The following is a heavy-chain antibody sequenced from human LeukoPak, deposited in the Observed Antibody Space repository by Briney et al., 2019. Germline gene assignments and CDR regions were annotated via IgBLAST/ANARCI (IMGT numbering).Heavy chain of an antibody. J-gene: IGHJ5*02. CDR3: ARRSSLRGYCSSTSCYYWFDP. CDR2: IYYSGST. Sequence: PSETLSLTCTVSGGSISSGGYYWSWIRQHPGKGLEWIGYIYYSGSTYYNPSLKSRVTISVDTSKNQSSLKLSSVTAADTAVYYCARRSSLRGYCSSTSCYYWFDPWGQGTLVTVSS. D-gene: IGHD2-2*01. V-gene: IGHV4-31*03. CDR1: GGSISSGGYY.